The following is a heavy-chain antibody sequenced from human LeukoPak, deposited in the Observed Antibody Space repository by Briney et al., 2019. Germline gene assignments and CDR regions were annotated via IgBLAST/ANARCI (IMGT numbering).Heavy chain of an antibody. Sequence: SETLSLTCTVSGGSISSYYWSWIRQPPGKGLEWNGYIYYSGNTNYNPSLKSRLTMSADRSRNQFSLKLNSVTAADTAVYYCARINWNYFDYWGQGILVTVSS. CDR2: IYYSGNT. V-gene: IGHV4-59*08. CDR1: GGSISSYY. J-gene: IGHJ4*02. CDR3: ARINWNYFDY. D-gene: IGHD1-1*01.